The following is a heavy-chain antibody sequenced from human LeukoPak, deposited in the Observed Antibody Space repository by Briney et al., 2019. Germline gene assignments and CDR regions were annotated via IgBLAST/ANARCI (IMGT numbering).Heavy chain of an antibody. J-gene: IGHJ4*02. CDR3: ASNLYSRNQGDY. CDR1: GGTFSSYA. D-gene: IGHD1-14*01. Sequence: SVKVSCKASGGTFSSYAISWVRQAPGQGPEWMGGIIPIFGTANYAQKFQGRVTITTDESTSTASMELSSLRSEDTAVYYCASNLYSRNQGDYWGQGTLVTVSS. CDR2: IIPIFGTA. V-gene: IGHV1-69*05.